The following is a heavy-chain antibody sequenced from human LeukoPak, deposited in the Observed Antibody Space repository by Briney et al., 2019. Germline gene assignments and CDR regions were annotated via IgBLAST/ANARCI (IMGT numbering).Heavy chain of an antibody. J-gene: IGHJ4*02. CDR2: IIPIFGTA. CDR3: ASMVRGATGDY. CDR1: GGTFSSYA. V-gene: IGHV1-69*05. Sequence: ASVKVSCKASGGTFSSYAISWVRQAPGQGLEWMGRIIPIFGTANYAQKFQGRVTITTDESTSTAYMELSSLRSEDTAVYYCASMVRGATGDYWGQGTLVTVSS. D-gene: IGHD3-10*01.